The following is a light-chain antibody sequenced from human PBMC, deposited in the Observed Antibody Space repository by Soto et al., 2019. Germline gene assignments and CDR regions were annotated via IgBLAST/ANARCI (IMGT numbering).Light chain of an antibody. Sequence: QSVLTQPASVSGSPGQSITISCTGTSSDVGNYNLVSWFQQHPGKAPKLMIYEGTKRPSGVSNRFSGSKSGNTASLTISGLQAEDEADYYCCSYAGRSNYVFGTGTKVTVL. J-gene: IGLJ1*01. CDR2: EGT. CDR3: CSYAGRSNYV. CDR1: SSDVGNYNL. V-gene: IGLV2-23*01.